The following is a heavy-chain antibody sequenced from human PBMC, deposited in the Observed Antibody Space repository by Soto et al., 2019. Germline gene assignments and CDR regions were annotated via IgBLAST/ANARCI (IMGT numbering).Heavy chain of an antibody. V-gene: IGHV4-39*01. J-gene: IGHJ4*02. D-gene: IGHD2-15*01. CDR2: IDYNGVT. CDR1: GGSIYRSGYY. CDR3: GKVLVGATGHTDSDS. Sequence: SETLSLTCTVSGGSIYRSGYYWGWIRQPPGRGLEWIGNIDYNGVTNSNPSLKSRVTISRDTSKNQFSLKLTSVTAADTALYYCGKVLVGATGHTDSDSWGQGTLVTVSS.